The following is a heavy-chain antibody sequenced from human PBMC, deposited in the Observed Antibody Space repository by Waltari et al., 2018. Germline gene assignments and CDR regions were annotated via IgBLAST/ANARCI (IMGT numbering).Heavy chain of an antibody. CDR1: GVSITSYY. CDR3: ARHIVPAAAPDC. CDR2: VSYSGRA. D-gene: IGHD6-13*01. J-gene: IGHJ4*02. V-gene: IGHV4-59*08. Sequence: QVQLEESGPGLVKPSATLSLTCTVSGVSITSYYCSWIRQFPGRGLEWIGYVSYSGRANYNPSLKSRVARSVDRAKHQFPLHLSSVTAADTAVYYCARHIVPAAAPDCWGQGTLVTVSS.